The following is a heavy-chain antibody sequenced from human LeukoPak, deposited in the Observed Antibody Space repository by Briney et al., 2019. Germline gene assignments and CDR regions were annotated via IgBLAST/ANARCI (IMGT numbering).Heavy chain of an antibody. J-gene: IGHJ3*02. Sequence: SETLSLTCAVYGGSFSGYYWSWIRQPPGKGLEWIGEINHSGSTNYNPSLKSRVTISVDTSKNQFSLKLSSVTAADTAVYYCARLPVSNTMLWGTFDAFDIWGQGTMVTVSS. CDR3: ARLPVSNTMLWGTFDAFDI. CDR1: GGSFSGYY. CDR2: INHSGST. D-gene: IGHD2-2*01. V-gene: IGHV4-34*01.